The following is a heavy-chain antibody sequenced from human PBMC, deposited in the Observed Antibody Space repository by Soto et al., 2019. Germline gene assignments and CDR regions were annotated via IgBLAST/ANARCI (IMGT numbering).Heavy chain of an antibody. D-gene: IGHD4-17*01. CDR3: ARTLYGDNVDY. Sequence: QVQLEQSAAEVKKPGASVKVSCKASGYTFTSYDINWVRQATGQGLEWMGWMNPNIGNTGYAQKFQGRVTMTRNTAISTAYMALISLRSEDTAVYYCARTLYGDNVDYWGQGTLVTVSS. V-gene: IGHV1-8*01. J-gene: IGHJ4*02. CDR1: GYTFTSYD. CDR2: MNPNIGNT.